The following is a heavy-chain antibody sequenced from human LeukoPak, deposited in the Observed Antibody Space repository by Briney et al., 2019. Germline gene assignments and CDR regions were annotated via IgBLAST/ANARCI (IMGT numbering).Heavy chain of an antibody. J-gene: IGHJ6*03. CDR1: GYTFTGCY. CDR3: ARGPMVRGVINYYYYYMDV. Sequence: ASVKVSCKASGYTFTGCYMHWVRQAPGQGLEWMGWINPNSGGTNYAQKFQGRVTMTRDTSISTAYMELSRLRSDDTAVYYCARGPMVRGVINYYYYYMDVWGKGTTVTISS. V-gene: IGHV1-2*02. D-gene: IGHD3-10*01. CDR2: INPNSGGT.